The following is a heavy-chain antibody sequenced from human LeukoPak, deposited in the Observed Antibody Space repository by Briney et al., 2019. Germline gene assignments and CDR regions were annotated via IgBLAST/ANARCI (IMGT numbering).Heavy chain of an antibody. J-gene: IGHJ5*02. CDR2: INHSGRT. V-gene: IGHV4-34*01. CDR1: GVSLNGYY. D-gene: IGHD3-10*01. CDR3: ARAYYSTSWFPH. Sequence: SETLSLTCAVSGVSLNGYYWGWIRQTPGKGLEWIGEINHSGRTNYNPSLKSRVTISADTSKNQFSLELRSVTAADTAVYYCARAYYSTSWFPHWGQGALVTVSS.